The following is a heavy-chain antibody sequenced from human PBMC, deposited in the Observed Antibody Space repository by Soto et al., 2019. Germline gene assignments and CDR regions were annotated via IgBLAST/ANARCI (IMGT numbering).Heavy chain of an antibody. Sequence: GGSLRLSCAATGFTFSVYAMTWVRQAPGKGLEWVSAVTANGGSTYSADSVKGRFTISRDNSKNTLYLQMNSLRAEDTAVYYCASRRPDFDYWGQGTLVTVSS. V-gene: IGHV3-23*01. CDR1: GFTFSVYA. CDR3: ASRRPDFDY. CDR2: VTANGGST. J-gene: IGHJ4*02.